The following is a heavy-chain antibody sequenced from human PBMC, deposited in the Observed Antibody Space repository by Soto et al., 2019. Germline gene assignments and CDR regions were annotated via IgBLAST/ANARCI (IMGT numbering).Heavy chain of an antibody. V-gene: IGHV4-59*08. CDR1: GGSISSYY. CDR3: ARHIVREWQQLVRGGNWFDP. CDR2: IYYSGST. J-gene: IGHJ5*02. Sequence: QVQLQESGPGLVKPSETLSLTCTVSGGSISSYYWSWIRQPPGKGLEWIGYIYYSGSTNYNPSLKSRVTISVDTSKNQFSLKLSSVTAADPAVYYCARHIVREWQQLVRGGNWFDPWGQGTLVTVSS. D-gene: IGHD6-13*01.